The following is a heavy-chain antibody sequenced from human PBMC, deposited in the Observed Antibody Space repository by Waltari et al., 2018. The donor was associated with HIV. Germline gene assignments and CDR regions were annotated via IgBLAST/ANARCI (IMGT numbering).Heavy chain of an antibody. CDR2: IYYSGST. CDR1: GGSISSSSYY. CDR3: ARPRAVGALGHAFDI. V-gene: IGHV4-39*01. Sequence: QLQLQESGPGLVKPSETLSLTCTVSGGSISSSSYYWGWIRQPPGKGLEWIGSIYYSGSTYYNPSLKSRVTISVDTSKNQFSLKLSSVTAADTAVYYCARPRAVGALGHAFDIWGQGTMVTVSS. J-gene: IGHJ3*02. D-gene: IGHD1-26*01.